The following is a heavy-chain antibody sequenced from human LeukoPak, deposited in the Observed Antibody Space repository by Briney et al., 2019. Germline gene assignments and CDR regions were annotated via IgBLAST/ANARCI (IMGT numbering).Heavy chain of an antibody. CDR3: VSCDFWSGYFDY. CDR1: GFTFRTYS. D-gene: IGHD3-3*01. Sequence: PGGSLRLSCAASGFTFRTYSIHWVRQAPGKGLEWVANIKQDGSEKYYVDSVKGRFTISRDNAKNSLYLQMNSLRAEDTAVYYCVSCDFWSGYFDYWGQGTLVTVSS. V-gene: IGHV3-7*01. J-gene: IGHJ4*02. CDR2: IKQDGSEK.